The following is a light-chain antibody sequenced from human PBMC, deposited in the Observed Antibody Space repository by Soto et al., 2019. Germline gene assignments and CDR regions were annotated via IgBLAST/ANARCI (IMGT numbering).Light chain of an antibody. Sequence: SVLPQPASVSGSPGQSITISCTGTSSEVGYYNLVSWYQHHPGKAPKLIIYEVNKRPSGVSNRFSGSKSGNTASLTISGLQAEDEADYHCCSYAGSSTYVFGTGTKVTVL. CDR3: CSYAGSSTYV. J-gene: IGLJ1*01. V-gene: IGLV2-23*02. CDR2: EVN. CDR1: SSEVGYYNL.